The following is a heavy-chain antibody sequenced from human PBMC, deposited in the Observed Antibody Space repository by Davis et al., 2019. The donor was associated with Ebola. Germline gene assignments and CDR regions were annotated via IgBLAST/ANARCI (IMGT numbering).Heavy chain of an antibody. Sequence: SETLSLTCTVSGGSIRRDNYYWSWIRQPPGKGLEWIGEINHSGSTNYNPSLKSRVTISVDTSKNQFSLKLSSVTAADTAVYYCARGEEDIVVLGDHWGQGTLVTVSS. CDR3: ARGEEDIVVLGDH. CDR2: INHSGST. V-gene: IGHV4-34*01. CDR1: GGSIRRDNYY. J-gene: IGHJ4*02. D-gene: IGHD2-2*01.